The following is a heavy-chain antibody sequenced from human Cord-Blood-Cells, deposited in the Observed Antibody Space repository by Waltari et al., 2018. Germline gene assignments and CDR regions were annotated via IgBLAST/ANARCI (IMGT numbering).Heavy chain of an antibody. V-gene: IGHV1-2*02. CDR1: GYTFTGSY. Sequence: QVQLVQSGAEVKQPGASVKVSCKASGYTFTGSYLHWVRQGPGQGLEWMGWINPNSGATNYAQKFQGRVTMTRDTSISTAYMELSRLRSDDTAVYYCARPVGGGNTNWYFDLWGRGTLVTVSS. CDR2: INPNSGAT. D-gene: IGHD2-15*01. CDR3: ARPVGGGNTNWYFDL. J-gene: IGHJ2*01.